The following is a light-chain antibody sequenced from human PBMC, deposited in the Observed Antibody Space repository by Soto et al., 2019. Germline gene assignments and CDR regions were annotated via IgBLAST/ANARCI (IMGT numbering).Light chain of an antibody. J-gene: IGKJ4*01. CDR1: QSITTY. CDR3: QQIYSAPLT. Sequence: DIQLTQSPSSLSASVVDRVTITFRVSQSITTYLNWYRQKPGKAPKLLIYAASSLQSGVPSRFSGSGSETEFTLSISSLQPEDFATYFCQQIYSAPLTFGGGTKVDIK. V-gene: IGKV1-39*01. CDR2: AAS.